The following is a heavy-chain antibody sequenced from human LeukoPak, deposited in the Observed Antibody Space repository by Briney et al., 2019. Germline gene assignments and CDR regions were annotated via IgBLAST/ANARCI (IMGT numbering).Heavy chain of an antibody. V-gene: IGHV3-23*01. CDR3: ARDLVAVPAAMDMYNWFDP. J-gene: IGHJ5*02. CDR1: GFTFSSYA. Sequence: PGGSLRLSCAASGFTFSSYAMSWVRQAPGKGLEWVSAISGSGGSTYYADSVKGRFTISRDNAKNSLYLQMNSLRAEDTAVYYCARDLVAVPAAMDMYNWFDPWGQGTLVTVSS. CDR2: ISGSGGST. D-gene: IGHD2-2*01.